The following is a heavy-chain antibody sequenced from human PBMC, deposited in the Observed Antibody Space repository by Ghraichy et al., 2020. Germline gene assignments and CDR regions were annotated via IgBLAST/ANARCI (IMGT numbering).Heavy chain of an antibody. V-gene: IGHV4-59*01. CDR2: INYSGNT. CDR3: ARVDDFWRGFSFDY. Sequence: SETLSLTCTVSGGSISSYYWNWIRQSPGKELEWIGYINYSGNTKYNPSLKSRVTISVDTSKNQFSLKLNSVTAADTAVYYCARVDDFWRGFSFDYWGQGTLVTVSS. D-gene: IGHD3-3*01. J-gene: IGHJ4*02. CDR1: GGSISSYY.